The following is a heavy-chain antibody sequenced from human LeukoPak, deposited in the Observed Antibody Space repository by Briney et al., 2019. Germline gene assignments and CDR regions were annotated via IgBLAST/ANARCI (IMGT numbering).Heavy chain of an antibody. CDR2: ISYDGSNK. J-gene: IGHJ4*02. CDR1: GFTFSTYT. V-gene: IGHV3-30*18. Sequence: GGSLRLSCAASGFTFSTYTMNWVRQAPGKGLEWVAVISYDGSNKYYADSVKGRFTISRDNSKNTLYLQMNSLRAEDTAVYYCAKDLMGELDYWGQGTLVTVSS. D-gene: IGHD3-16*01. CDR3: AKDLMGELDY.